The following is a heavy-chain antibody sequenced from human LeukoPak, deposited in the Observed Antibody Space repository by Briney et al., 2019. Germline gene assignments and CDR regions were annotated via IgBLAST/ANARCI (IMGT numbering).Heavy chain of an antibody. CDR2: IGTAGDT. CDR3: ARGSGWSYSEVYYGMDV. J-gene: IGHJ6*02. V-gene: IGHV3-13*01. Sequence: GSLRLSCAASGFTFSSYDMHWVRQATGKGLEWVSAIGTAGDTYYPGSVKGRFTISRENAKNSLYLQMNSLRAGDTAVYYCARGSGWSYSEVYYGMDVWGQGTTVTVSS. CDR1: GFTFSSYD. D-gene: IGHD6-19*01.